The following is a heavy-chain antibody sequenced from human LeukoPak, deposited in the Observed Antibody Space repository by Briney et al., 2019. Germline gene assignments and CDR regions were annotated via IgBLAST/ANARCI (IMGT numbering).Heavy chain of an antibody. V-gene: IGHV4-59*01. D-gene: IGHD5-18*01. CDR2: IYYSGST. CDR3: ARDPQTAMVPRNDAFDI. J-gene: IGHJ3*02. Sequence: SETLSLTCTVSGGSISSYYWSWIRQPPGKGLEWIGYIYYSGSTNYNPSLKSRVTISVDTSKNQFSLKLSSVTAADTAVYYCARDPQTAMVPRNDAFDIWGQGTMVTVSS. CDR1: GGSISSYY.